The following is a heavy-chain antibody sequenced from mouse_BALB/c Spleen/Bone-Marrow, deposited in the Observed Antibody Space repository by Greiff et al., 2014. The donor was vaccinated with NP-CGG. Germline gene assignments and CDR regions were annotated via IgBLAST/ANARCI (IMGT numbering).Heavy chain of an antibody. D-gene: IGHD3-1*01. CDR1: GHNFTSYW. V-gene: IGHV1-55*01. CDR2: IYPGSGGT. Sequence: VQVVESGAELVKPGTSVKLSCKASGHNFTSYWINWVKLRPGQGLEWIGDIYPGSGGTNYNEKFKSKATLTVDTSSSTAYMQLSSLASEDSALYYCARFSQLGLLAYWGQGTLVTVSA. J-gene: IGHJ3*01. CDR3: ARFSQLGLLAY.